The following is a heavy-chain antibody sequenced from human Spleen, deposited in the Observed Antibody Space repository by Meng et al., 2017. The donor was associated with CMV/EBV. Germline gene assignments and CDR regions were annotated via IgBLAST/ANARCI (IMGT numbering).Heavy chain of an antibody. V-gene: IGHV4-39*07. J-gene: IGHJ6*02. D-gene: IGHD3-3*01. CDR2: VYYSGRT. CDR3: AREEVLRFSNNYYYYGMDV. Sequence: ESLKISCSVSGGSIRTSNYYWGWIRQPPGKGLEWIGNVYYSGRTYYNPSLKSRVTISLDTSKNQFSLKLSSVTAADTAVYYCAREEVLRFSNNYYYYGMDVWGQGTTVTVSS. CDR1: GGSIRTSNYY.